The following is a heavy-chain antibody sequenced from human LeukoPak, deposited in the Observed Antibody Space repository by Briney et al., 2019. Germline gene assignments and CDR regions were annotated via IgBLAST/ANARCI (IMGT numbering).Heavy chain of an antibody. CDR3: ARRGVLDY. V-gene: IGHV3-7*03. D-gene: IGHD3-10*01. CDR2: IKHDGSEK. CDR1: GINFSTYW. Sequence: GGSLRLSCEASGINFSTYWMSWVRQAPGKGLEWVAYIKHDGSEKYYVDSVKGRFTISRDNAKNSLYLQMNSLRAEDTAVHYCARRGVLDYWGQGTLVTVSS. J-gene: IGHJ4*02.